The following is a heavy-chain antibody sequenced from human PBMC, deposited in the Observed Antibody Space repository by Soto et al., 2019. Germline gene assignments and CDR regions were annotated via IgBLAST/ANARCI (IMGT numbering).Heavy chain of an antibody. CDR2: ISGGGGST. V-gene: IGHV3-23*01. J-gene: IGHJ3*01. D-gene: IGHD2-21*02. CDR3: AKGFIVVVTVLRPDDAFDV. Sequence: DVQLLESGGGLVQPGGSLRLSCAASGFTFGNYGIKWVRQAPGKGLEWVSGISGGGGSTYYADSVKGRFTVSRDPSKNSVVLEMNTLRAEDTAVYYCAKGFIVVVTVLRPDDAFDVWGQGTLVTVSS. CDR1: GFTFGNYG.